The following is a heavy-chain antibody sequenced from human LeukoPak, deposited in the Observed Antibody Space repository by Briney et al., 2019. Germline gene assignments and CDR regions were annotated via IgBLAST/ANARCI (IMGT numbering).Heavy chain of an antibody. D-gene: IGHD6-6*01. CDR2: ISSSGSTI. V-gene: IGHV3-48*03. J-gene: IGHJ4*02. CDR3: ARFRYSSSDLDY. CDR1: GFTLSSYG. Sequence: GGSLRLSCAASGFTLSSYGMHWVRQAPGKGLEWVSYISSSGSTIYYADSVKGRFTISRDNAKNSLYLQMNSLRAEDTAVYYCARFRYSSSDLDYWGQGTLVTVSS.